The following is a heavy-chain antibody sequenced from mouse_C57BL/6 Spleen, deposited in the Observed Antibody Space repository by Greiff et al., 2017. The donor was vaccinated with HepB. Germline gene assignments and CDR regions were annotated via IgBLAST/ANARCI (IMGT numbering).Heavy chain of an antibody. CDR2: INYDGSST. CDR3: ARDEGYSNYGEAMDY. V-gene: IGHV5-16*01. D-gene: IGHD2-5*01. CDR1: GFTFSDYY. J-gene: IGHJ4*01. Sequence: DVKLVESEGGLVQPGSSMKLSCTASGFTFSDYYMAWVRQVPEKGLEWVANINYDGSSTYYLASLKSRFIISRDNAKNILYLQMSSLKSEDTATYYCARDEGYSNYGEAMDYWGQGTSVTVSS.